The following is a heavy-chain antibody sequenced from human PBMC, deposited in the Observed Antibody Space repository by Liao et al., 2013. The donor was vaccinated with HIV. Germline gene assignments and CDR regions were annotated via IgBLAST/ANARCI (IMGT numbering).Heavy chain of an antibody. CDR3: ARTDQYYDFWNGYENWFDP. Sequence: QVQLQESGPGLVKPSQTLSLTCTVSGDSINSGSYYWSWIRQPAGKGLEWIGRIYTSGSTNYNPSLKSRVTISVDTSKNQFSLRLTSMTAADTAVYYCARTDQYYDFWNGYENWFDPWGQGTLVTVSS. CDR2: IYTSGST. J-gene: IGHJ5*02. V-gene: IGHV4-61*02. CDR1: GDSINSGSYY. D-gene: IGHD3-3*01.